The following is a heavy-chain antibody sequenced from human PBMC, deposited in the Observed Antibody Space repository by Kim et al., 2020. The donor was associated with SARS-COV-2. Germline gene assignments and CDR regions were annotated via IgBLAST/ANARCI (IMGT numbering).Heavy chain of an antibody. J-gene: IGHJ6*02. CDR3: AKGGGSTGMDV. CDR2: T. D-gene: IGHD3-10*01. Sequence: TNYAQKLQDRVSMTTDRSTNTAYMELRSLRSDDTAVYYCAKGGGSTGMDVWGQGTTVTVSS. V-gene: IGHV1-18*01.